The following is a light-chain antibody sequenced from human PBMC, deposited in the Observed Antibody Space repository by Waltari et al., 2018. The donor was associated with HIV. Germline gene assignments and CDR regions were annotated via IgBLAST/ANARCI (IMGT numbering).Light chain of an antibody. CDR1: SSYVGSYNL. V-gene: IGLV2-23*01. J-gene: IGLJ3*02. CDR2: EGS. CDR3: CSYADTSTWV. Sequence: QSALTQPASVSGSPGQSITISCTGTSSYVGSYNLVSWYQQHPGKAPKLMIYEGSKRPSGVSIRFSGSKSGNTASLTISGLQAEDEADYYCCSYADTSTWVFGGGTKLTVL.